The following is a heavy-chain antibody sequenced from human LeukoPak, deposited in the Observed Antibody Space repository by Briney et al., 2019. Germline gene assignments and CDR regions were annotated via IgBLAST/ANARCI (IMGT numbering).Heavy chain of an antibody. CDR2: ICDDEST. J-gene: IGHJ2*01. Sequence: SETLSLTCTVSGHSVKSNCWSWVRQPPGKRLEFIAYICDDESTNHNPSLGGRATIPKDTSKNQFSLEVTSVTAADTAAYYCARLLWGNSNPTYHYFDLWGRGTLVTVSS. V-gene: IGHV4-59*08. CDR1: GHSVKSNC. D-gene: IGHD4-23*01. CDR3: ARLLWGNSNPTYHYFDL.